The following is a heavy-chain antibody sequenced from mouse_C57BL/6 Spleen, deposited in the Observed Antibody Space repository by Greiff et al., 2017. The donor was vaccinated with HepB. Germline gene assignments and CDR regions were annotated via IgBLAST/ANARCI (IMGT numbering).Heavy chain of an antibody. J-gene: IGHJ3*01. CDR2: INPSSGYT. V-gene: IGHV1-4*01. CDR3: EKLLRFAY. Sequence: QVQLKQSGAELARPGASVKMSCKASGYTFTSYTMHWVKQRPGQGLEWIGYINPSSGYTKYNQKFKDKATLTADKSSSTAYMQLSSLTSEDSAVYYCEKLLRFAYWGKGTLVTVSA. D-gene: IGHD2-1*01. CDR1: GYTFTSYT.